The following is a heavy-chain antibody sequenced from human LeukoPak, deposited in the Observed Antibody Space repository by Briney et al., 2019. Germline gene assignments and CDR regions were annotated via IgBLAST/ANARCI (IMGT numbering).Heavy chain of an antibody. CDR1: GGSFSGYY. D-gene: IGHD1-26*01. CDR3: ATTTIRLGY. J-gene: IGHJ4*02. CDR2: INHSGSA. V-gene: IGHV4-34*01. Sequence: SETLSLTCAVYGGSFSGYYWSWIRQPPGKGLEWIGEINHSGSANYNPSLKSRVTISVDTSKNQFSLKLSSVTAADTAVYYCATTTIRLGYWGQGTLVTVSS.